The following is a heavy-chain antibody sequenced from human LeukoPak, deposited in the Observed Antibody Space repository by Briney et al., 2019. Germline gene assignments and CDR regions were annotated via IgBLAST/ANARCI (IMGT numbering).Heavy chain of an antibody. D-gene: IGHD6-13*01. CDR3: TTDWIGLIAAAGT. CDR1: GFTFSNGW. Sequence: TGGSLRLSCIASGFTFSNGWMSWVRQAPGKGLEWVGRIKSKTDGGTTDYAAPVKGRFTISRDDSKNTLYLQMNSLKTEDTAVYYCTTDWIGLIAAAGTWGQGTLVTVSS. CDR2: IKSKTDGGTT. J-gene: IGHJ4*02. V-gene: IGHV3-15*01.